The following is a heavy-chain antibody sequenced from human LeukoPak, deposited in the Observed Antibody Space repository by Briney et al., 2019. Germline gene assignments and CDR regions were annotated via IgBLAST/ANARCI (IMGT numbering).Heavy chain of an antibody. J-gene: IGHJ6*03. Sequence: SETLSLTCTVSGGSISSYYWSWIRQHPGKGLEWIGYIYYSGSTYYNPSLKSRVTISVDTSKNQFSLKLSSVTAADTAVYYCASGTYYYYYYMDVWGKGTTVTVSS. CDR1: GGSISSYY. CDR3: ASGTYYYYYYMDV. V-gene: IGHV4-59*06. D-gene: IGHD1-1*01. CDR2: IYYSGST.